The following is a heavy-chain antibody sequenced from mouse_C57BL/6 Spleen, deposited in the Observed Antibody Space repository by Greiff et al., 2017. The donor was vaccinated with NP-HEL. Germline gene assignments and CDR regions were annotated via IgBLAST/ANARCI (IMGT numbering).Heavy chain of an antibody. J-gene: IGHJ2*01. Sequence: DVQLVESGGGLVKPGGSLKLSCAASGFTFSSYAMSWVRQTPEKRLEWVATISDGGSYTYYPDNVKGRFTISRDNAKNNLYLQMSHLKSEDTAMYYCARSGDYFDYWGQGTTLTVSS. CDR2: ISDGGSYT. D-gene: IGHD1-3*01. CDR3: ARSGDYFDY. V-gene: IGHV5-4*01. CDR1: GFTFSSYA.